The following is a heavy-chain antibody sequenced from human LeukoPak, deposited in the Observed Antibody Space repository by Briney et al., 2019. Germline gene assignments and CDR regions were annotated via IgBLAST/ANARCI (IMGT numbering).Heavy chain of an antibody. Sequence: PGGSLRLSCGASGLTFHIFDMSWVRQAPGKGLEWVASIKEDGSEKYYVDSVKGRFTISRDNAKKSLYLQMNSLRAEDTAVYYCARGSGSVWGQGTLVTVSS. CDR3: ARGSGSV. D-gene: IGHD3-3*01. J-gene: IGHJ4*02. CDR2: IKEDGSEK. CDR1: GLTFHIFD. V-gene: IGHV3-7*01.